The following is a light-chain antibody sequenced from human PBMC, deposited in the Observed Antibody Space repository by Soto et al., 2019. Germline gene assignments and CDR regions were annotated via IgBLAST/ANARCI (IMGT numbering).Light chain of an antibody. CDR3: QQYYSYPYT. CDR1: QSISSY. V-gene: IGKV1-39*01. Sequence: DIQMTQSPSSLSASVGDRVTITCRASQSISSYLNWYQQKPGKAPKLLIYEASSLQSGVPSRFSGSGSGTDFTLTISCLQSEDFATYYCQQYYSYPYTFGQGTRLEIK. CDR2: EAS. J-gene: IGKJ5*01.